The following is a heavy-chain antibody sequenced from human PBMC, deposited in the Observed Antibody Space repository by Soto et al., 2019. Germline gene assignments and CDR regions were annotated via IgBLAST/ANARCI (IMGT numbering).Heavy chain of an antibody. V-gene: IGHV4-39*01. Sequence: QLQLQESGPGLMKPSETLSLTCTVSGGSISSSSYYWGWIRQPPGKGLEWIGSIYYSGSTYYNPSRKSRVTISVDTSKNQFSLKLSSVTAADTAVYYCARHRVQLWFLDVWGKGTTVTVSS. CDR3: ARHRVQLWFLDV. CDR2: IYYSGST. J-gene: IGHJ6*04. CDR1: GGSISSSSYY. D-gene: IGHD5-18*01.